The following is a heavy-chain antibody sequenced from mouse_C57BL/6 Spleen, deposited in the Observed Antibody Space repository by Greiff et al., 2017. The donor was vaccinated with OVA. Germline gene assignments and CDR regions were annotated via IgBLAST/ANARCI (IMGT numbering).Heavy chain of an antibody. D-gene: IGHD2-3*01. Sequence: LQQSGAELVRPGASVKMSCKASGYTFTSYTMHWVKQTPRPGLEWIGAIYPGNGDTSYTQKFKGKATLTVDKSSSTAYMQLSSLTSEDSAVYCCARYHDGYRYWYFDVWGTGTTVTVSS. CDR3: ARYHDGYRYWYFDV. J-gene: IGHJ1*03. CDR1: GYTFTSYT. CDR2: IYPGNGDT. V-gene: IGHV1-12*01.